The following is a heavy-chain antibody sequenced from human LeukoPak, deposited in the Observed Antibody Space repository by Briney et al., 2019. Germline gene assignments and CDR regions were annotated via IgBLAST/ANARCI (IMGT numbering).Heavy chain of an antibody. CDR3: ARGFTIVAAFGI. CDR1: GFTFSSYS. V-gene: IGHV3-30*03. Sequence: GGSLRLSCAASGFTFSSYSMNWVRQAPGKGLEWVAVISYDGSNKYYADSVKGRFTISRDNSKNTLYLQMNSLRAEDTAVYYCARGFTIVAAFGIWGQGTMVTVSS. J-gene: IGHJ3*02. CDR2: ISYDGSNK. D-gene: IGHD3-3*01.